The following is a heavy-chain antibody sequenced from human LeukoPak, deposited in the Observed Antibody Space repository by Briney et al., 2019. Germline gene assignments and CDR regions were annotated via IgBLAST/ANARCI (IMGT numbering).Heavy chain of an antibody. D-gene: IGHD3-3*01. CDR2: ISGSGGST. CDR1: GFTFSSYA. J-gene: IGHJ6*03. CDR3: AKDGYYDFWSGYYHYYYYMDV. Sequence: GGSLRLSCAASGFTFSSYAMSWVRQAPGKGLEWVSAISGSGGSTYYADSVKGRFTISRDNSKNTLYLQMNSLRAEDTAVYYCAKDGYYDFWSGYYHYYYYMDVWGKGTTVTVSS. V-gene: IGHV3-23*01.